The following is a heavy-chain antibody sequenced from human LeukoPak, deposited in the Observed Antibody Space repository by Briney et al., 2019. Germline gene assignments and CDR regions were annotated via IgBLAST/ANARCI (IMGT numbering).Heavy chain of an antibody. CDR3: SRERDSNWFDP. CDR2: VSPDGLTT. V-gene: IGHV3-74*03. Sequence: PGESLRLSCAASEFTFSRYWMHWVRPAPGKGLVWVSRVSPDGLTTKYADSVKGRFTISRDNAKNTLYLQMNSLRDEDTAMYYCSRERDSNWFDPWGQGTLVTVSS. J-gene: IGHJ5*02. CDR1: EFTFSRYW.